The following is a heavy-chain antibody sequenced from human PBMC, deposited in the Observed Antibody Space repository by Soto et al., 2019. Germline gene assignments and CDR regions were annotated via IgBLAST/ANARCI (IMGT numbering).Heavy chain of an antibody. CDR2: ISSRSTTL. D-gene: IGHD3-10*01. V-gene: IGHV3-48*02. CDR1: GFTFSSYW. J-gene: IGHJ6*02. Sequence: GGSLRLSCAASGFTFSSYWMHWVRQAPGKGLEWVSYISSRSTTLYYADSVKGRFTISRDNAKNSLYLQMHSLRDEDTAVYYCARDPGDGMDVWGQGTTVTVSS. CDR3: ARDPGDGMDV.